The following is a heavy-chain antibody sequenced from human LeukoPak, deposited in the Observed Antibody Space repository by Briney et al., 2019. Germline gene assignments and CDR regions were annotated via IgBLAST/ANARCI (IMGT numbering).Heavy chain of an antibody. V-gene: IGHV4-34*01. J-gene: IGHJ6*03. D-gene: IGHD6-6*01. CDR1: GGSFSGYY. CDR3: ARVEYRSSGSCYDYYLMDV. Sequence: SETLSLTCAVSGGSFSGYYWSWIRQPPGKGLEWIGEINTSGSTNYNPSLKSRVTISVDTSKNQFSLKLSSVTAADTAVYYCARVEYRSSGSCYDYYLMDVWGKGTTVTVSS. CDR2: INTSGST.